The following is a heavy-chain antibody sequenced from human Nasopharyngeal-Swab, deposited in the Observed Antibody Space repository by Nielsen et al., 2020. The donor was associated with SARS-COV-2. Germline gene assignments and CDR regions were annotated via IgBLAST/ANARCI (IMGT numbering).Heavy chain of an antibody. V-gene: IGHV3-21*01. CDR1: GFTFNNYN. J-gene: IGHJ4*02. Sequence: GSLRLSCAASGFTFNNYNFNWVRQAPGKGLERVSSISSSSSYIYYADSVKGRFTISRDNAKNSLYLQMNSLRAEDTAVYYCATTGYSSVYYVHWGQGVLVTVSS. D-gene: IGHD6-25*01. CDR2: ISSSSSYI. CDR3: ATTGYSSVYYVH.